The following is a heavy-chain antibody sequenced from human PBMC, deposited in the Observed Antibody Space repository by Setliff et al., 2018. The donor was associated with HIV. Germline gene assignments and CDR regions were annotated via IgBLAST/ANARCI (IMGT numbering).Heavy chain of an antibody. Sequence: PSETLSLTCAVYGGSFSGFDWNWSWIRQPPGKGLEWIGEINHSDFTNYNPSLKSRLTISVDTSKNQFSLALSSVTAADTAVYYCAYSTGWYYFDYWGHGTLVTVSS. CDR1: GGSFSGFD. V-gene: IGHV4-34*01. D-gene: IGHD6-19*01. CDR3: AYSTGWYYFDY. J-gene: IGHJ4*01. CDR2: INHSDFT.